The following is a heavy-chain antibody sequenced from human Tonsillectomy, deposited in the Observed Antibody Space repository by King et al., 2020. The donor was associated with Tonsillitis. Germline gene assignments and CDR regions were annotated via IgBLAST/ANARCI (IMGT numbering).Heavy chain of an antibody. CDR1: GFTFSDYY. CDR2: MSSSSTYP. V-gene: IGHV3-11*05. Sequence: VQLVESGGGLVKPGGSLRLSCAASGFTFSDYYMSWIRQAPGKGLEWVSYMSSSSTYPNHAESVKGRFTISRDNAENSLYLHMNSLRAEDTAVYYCARAGGGWYDAFDIWGQGTMVTVSS. D-gene: IGHD6-19*01. J-gene: IGHJ3*02. CDR3: ARAGGGWYDAFDI.